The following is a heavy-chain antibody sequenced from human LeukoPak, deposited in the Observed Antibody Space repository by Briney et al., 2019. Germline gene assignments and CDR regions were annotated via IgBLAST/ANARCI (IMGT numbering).Heavy chain of an antibody. D-gene: IGHD6-19*01. Sequence: RTGGSLRLSCAASGFTFSSYAMSWVRQAPGKGLEWVSAISGSGGSTYYADSVKGRFTISRDNSKNTLYLQMNSLRAEDTAVYYCARWRAGIAVAVDYWGQGTLVTVSS. J-gene: IGHJ4*02. CDR3: ARWRAGIAVAVDY. CDR1: GFTFSSYA. V-gene: IGHV3-23*01. CDR2: ISGSGGST.